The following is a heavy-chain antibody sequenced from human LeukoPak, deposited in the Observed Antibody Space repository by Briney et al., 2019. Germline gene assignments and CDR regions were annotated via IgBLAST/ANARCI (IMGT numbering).Heavy chain of an antibody. V-gene: IGHV4-38-2*02. D-gene: IGHD2-2*02. J-gene: IGHJ4*02. CDR3: ARDPTGYCSSASCYTAY. CDR1: GYYISDGYY. CDR2: FYHSGST. Sequence: PSEILSLTCTVSGYYISDGYYWGWIRQPPGKGLKWIGSFYHSGSTYYNPSLKSRVTISVDTSKNQFSLKLSSVTAADTAVYYCARDPTGYCSSASCYTAYGGQGTPVTVSS.